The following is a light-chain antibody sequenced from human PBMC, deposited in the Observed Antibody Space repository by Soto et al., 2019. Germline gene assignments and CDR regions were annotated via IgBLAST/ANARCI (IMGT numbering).Light chain of an antibody. V-gene: IGKV3-20*01. Sequence: EIVLTQSPATLSLSPGERATLSCRASQSVSSYLAWYQQKPGQAPRLLIYGASSRATGIPDRFSGSGSGTDFTLTISRLEPEDFAVFYCHQCDSSPWTFGQGTKVDTK. J-gene: IGKJ1*01. CDR2: GAS. CDR3: HQCDSSPWT. CDR1: QSVSSY.